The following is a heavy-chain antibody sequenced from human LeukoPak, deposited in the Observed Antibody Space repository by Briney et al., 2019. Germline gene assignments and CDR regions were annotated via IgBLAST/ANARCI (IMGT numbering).Heavy chain of an antibody. CDR2: INHSGST. J-gene: IGHJ6*02. Sequence: SETLSLTCAVYGGSFSGYYWSWIRQPPGKGLEWIGEINHSGSTNYNPSLKSRVTISVDTPKNQFSLKLSSVTAADTAVYYCARVSSSSPFYYYGMDVWGQGTTVTVSS. CDR1: GGSFSGYY. D-gene: IGHD6-13*01. CDR3: ARVSSSSPFYYYGMDV. V-gene: IGHV4-34*01.